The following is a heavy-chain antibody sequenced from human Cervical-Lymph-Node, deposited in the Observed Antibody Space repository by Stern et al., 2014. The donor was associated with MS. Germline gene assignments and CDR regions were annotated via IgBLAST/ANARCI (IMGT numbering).Heavy chain of an antibody. Sequence: ESGPTLVKPTQTLTLTCTFSGFSLNTSGAGVGWIRQPPGKALEWLAVIYWDADERYSPSLSSRLTITKDTSKNQVVLTMANMDPVDTGTYYCAHTTVTFDEAYGLDVWGQGTTVTVSS. CDR3: AHTTVTFDEAYGLDV. D-gene: IGHD4-17*01. J-gene: IGHJ6*02. CDR2: IYWDADE. V-gene: IGHV2-5*02. CDR1: GFSLNTSGAG.